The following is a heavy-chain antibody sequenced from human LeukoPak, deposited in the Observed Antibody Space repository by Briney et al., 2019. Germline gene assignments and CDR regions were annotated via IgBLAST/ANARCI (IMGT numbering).Heavy chain of an antibody. V-gene: IGHV1-2*02. J-gene: IGHJ4*02. Sequence: ASVKVSCKASGYAFTGYYMHWVRQAPGQGLEWMGWINPNSGGTNYAQKFQGRVTMTRDTSISTAYMELSRLRSDDTAVYYCARAKIPYYYGSGSWTYYFDYWGQGTLVTVSS. D-gene: IGHD3-10*01. CDR3: ARAKIPYYYGSGSWTYYFDY. CDR2: INPNSGGT. CDR1: GYAFTGYY.